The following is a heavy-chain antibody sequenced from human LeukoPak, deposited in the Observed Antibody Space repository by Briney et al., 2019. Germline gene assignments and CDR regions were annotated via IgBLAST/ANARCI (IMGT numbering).Heavy chain of an antibody. Sequence: PGGSLRLSCAASGFTFSSYAMSWVRQAPGKGLEWVSAISGSGGSTYYADSVKGRFTISRDNSKNTLYLQMNSLRAENTAVYYCAKVGGLGYCSSTSCYTDPNYYYYMDVWGKGTTVTVSS. CDR2: ISGSGGST. J-gene: IGHJ6*03. CDR3: AKVGGLGYCSSTSCYTDPNYYYYMDV. D-gene: IGHD2-2*02. V-gene: IGHV3-23*01. CDR1: GFTFSSYA.